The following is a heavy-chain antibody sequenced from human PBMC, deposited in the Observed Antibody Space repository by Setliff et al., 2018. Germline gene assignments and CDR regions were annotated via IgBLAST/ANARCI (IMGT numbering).Heavy chain of an antibody. CDR2: MHAGGHI. CDR3: ARGRLSFGSYGSGNQWKYYYYMDV. V-gene: IGHV4-4*08. D-gene: IGHD3-10*01. J-gene: IGHJ6*03. Sequence: SETLSLTCSVSGDSLRNDYWTWIRQPPGKGLEWIGNMHAGGHINYNPSLKSRVTLSLATSKSQFSLNLTSVTAADTAIYYCARGRLSFGSYGSGNQWKYYYYMDVWGKGTTVTVSS. CDR1: GDSLRNDY.